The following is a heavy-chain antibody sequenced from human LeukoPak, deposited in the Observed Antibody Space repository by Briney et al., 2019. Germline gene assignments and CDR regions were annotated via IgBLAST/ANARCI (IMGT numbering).Heavy chain of an antibody. D-gene: IGHD1-1*01. Sequence: GGSLRLSCAASGFTFSSYDLNWVRQAPGKGLEWVSYIVGNGITIYYADSVKGRFTISRDNAKNSLYLQMNSLRAEDTAVYYCVRKLTGTTFFDYWGQGTLVTVSS. CDR1: GFTFSSYD. CDR3: VRKLTGTTFFDY. V-gene: IGHV3-48*03. CDR2: IVGNGITI. J-gene: IGHJ4*02.